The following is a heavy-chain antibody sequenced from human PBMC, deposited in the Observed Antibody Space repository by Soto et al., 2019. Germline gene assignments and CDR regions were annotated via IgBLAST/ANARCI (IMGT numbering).Heavy chain of an antibody. D-gene: IGHD6-13*01. CDR2: IYYSGST. CDR3: GRYVYSTNSTGRWCHP. Sequence: PSESLSLTCNISGGSISSYYWSWIRQTPGKGLEWIGYIYYSGSTSYNPSLKSRVTILLDRSKNQFSLKLSSVTAAETAVYYCGRYVYSTNSTGRWCHPWGQGTVVTVPS. J-gene: IGHJ5*02. CDR1: GGSISSYY. V-gene: IGHV4-59*01.